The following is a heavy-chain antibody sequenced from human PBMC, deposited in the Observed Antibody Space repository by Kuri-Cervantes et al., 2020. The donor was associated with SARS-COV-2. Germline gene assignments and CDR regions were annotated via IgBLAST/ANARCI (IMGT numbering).Heavy chain of an antibody. CDR1: GFTFSSYS. CDR2: INSDGSTT. J-gene: IGHJ4*02. D-gene: IGHD4-11*01. Sequence: GESLKISCAASGFTFSSYSMHWVRQAPGKGLVWVSRINSDGSTTNYADSVKGRFTISRDNAKNMLYLQMNSLRAEDTAVYYCARIDDYSNSLDYWGQGTLVTVSS. CDR3: ARIDDYSNSLDY. V-gene: IGHV3-74*01.